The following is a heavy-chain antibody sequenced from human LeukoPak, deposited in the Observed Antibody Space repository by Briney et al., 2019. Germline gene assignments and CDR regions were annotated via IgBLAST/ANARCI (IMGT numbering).Heavy chain of an antibody. CDR3: ARGHSGYDWNGFDY. D-gene: IGHD5-12*01. Sequence: SETLSLTCTVSGVSISSSSYYWGWIRQPPGEGLEWIGSIYYSGSTYYNPSLKRRVTISVDTSKNQFSLKLSSVTAADTAVYYCARGHSGYDWNGFDYWGQGTLVTVSS. J-gene: IGHJ4*02. CDR2: IYYSGST. V-gene: IGHV4-39*07. CDR1: GVSISSSSYY.